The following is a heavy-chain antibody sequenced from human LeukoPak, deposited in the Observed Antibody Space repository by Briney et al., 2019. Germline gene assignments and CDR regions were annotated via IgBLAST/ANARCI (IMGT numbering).Heavy chain of an antibody. V-gene: IGHV3-53*01. D-gene: IGHD2-8*02. CDR2: IYSGGST. Sequence: PGGSLRLSCAASGFMVSSNYMNWFRQAPGKGLEWVSVIYSGGSTYYADSVKGRFTISRDNSKNTVYLQMNSLRAEDTAVYYCARDSDTETGWYYYGMDVWGQGTTVTVSS. CDR3: ARDSDTETGWYYYGMDV. J-gene: IGHJ6*02. CDR1: GFMVSSNY.